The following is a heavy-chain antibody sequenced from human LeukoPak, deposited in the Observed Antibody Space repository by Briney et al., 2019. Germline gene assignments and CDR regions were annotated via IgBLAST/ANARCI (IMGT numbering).Heavy chain of an antibody. CDR1: GGSFSGYY. J-gene: IGHJ6*03. CDR2: INHSGST. Sequence: PSETLSLTCAVYGGSFSGYYWSWIRQPPGKGLEWIGEINHSGSTNYNPSLKSRVTISVDTSKNQFSLKLSSVTAADTAVYYCARGHVVVVPAAIVYCYYYYMDVWGKGTTVTVSS. V-gene: IGHV4-34*01. D-gene: IGHD2-2*02. CDR3: ARGHVVVVPAAIVYCYYYYMDV.